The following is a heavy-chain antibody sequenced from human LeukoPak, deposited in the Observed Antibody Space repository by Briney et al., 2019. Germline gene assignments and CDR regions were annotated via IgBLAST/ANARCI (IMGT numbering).Heavy chain of an antibody. CDR1: GDSISSSSYY. V-gene: IGHV4-39*07. D-gene: IGHD6-13*01. Sequence: SETLSLTCTVSGDSISSSSYYWGWIRQPPGKGLEWIGSIYYSGSTSYNPSLKSRVTISLDTSKNQFSLKLTSVTAADTAVYYCARRGYSISWYSPWGQGTLVTVSS. J-gene: IGHJ5*02. CDR3: ARRGYSISWYSP. CDR2: IYYSGST.